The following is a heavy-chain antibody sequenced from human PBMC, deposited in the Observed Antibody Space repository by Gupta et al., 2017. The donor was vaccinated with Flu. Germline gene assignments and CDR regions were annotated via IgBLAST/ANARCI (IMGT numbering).Heavy chain of an antibody. D-gene: IGHD6-19*01. CDR2: IWYDGSNK. J-gene: IGHJ4*02. CDR3: ARSGQWLVRDYFDY. Sequence: QVQLVESGGGVVQPGRSLRLPCAASGSTFSSYGMHWVRQAPGKGLEWVAVIWYDGSNKYYADAVKGRFTISRDNSKNTLYLQMNSLRAEDTAVYYCARSGQWLVRDYFDYWGQGTLVTVSS. V-gene: IGHV3-33*01. CDR1: GSTFSSYG.